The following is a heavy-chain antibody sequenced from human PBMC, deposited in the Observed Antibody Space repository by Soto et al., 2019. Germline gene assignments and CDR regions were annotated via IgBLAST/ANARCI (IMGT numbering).Heavy chain of an antibody. CDR1: GYTFTSYA. CDR3: ARGVAPYYFDY. Sequence: GASVKVSCKASGYTFTSYAMHWVRQAPGQRLEWMGWINAGNGNTKYSQKFQGRVTITRDTSASTAYMELSSPRSEDTAVYYCARGVAPYYFDYWGQGTLVTVSS. D-gene: IGHD2-15*01. CDR2: INAGNGNT. V-gene: IGHV1-3*01. J-gene: IGHJ4*02.